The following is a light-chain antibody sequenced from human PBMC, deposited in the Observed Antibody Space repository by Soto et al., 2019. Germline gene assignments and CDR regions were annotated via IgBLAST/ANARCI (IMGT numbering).Light chain of an antibody. Sequence: DIQLTQSPSSVSASVGDRVTITCRASQGIRSCLAWYQQKLGKAPKLLIYDASTLQSGVPSRFSGSGSGTDFTLTINSLQPEDFETYYCQQANSFPLTFGAGTKVEI. V-gene: IGKV1D-12*01. CDR3: QQANSFPLT. J-gene: IGKJ4*01. CDR2: DAS. CDR1: QGIRSC.